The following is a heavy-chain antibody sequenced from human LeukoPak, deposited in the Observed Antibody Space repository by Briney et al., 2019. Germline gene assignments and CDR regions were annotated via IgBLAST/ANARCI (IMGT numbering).Heavy chain of an antibody. CDR1: GFTVSSNY. CDR3: ARYDQLSLFDY. Sequence: GSLRLSCAASGFTVSSNYMSWVRQAPGNGLEWVSVIYSGGSTYYADSVKGRFTISRDNSKNTLYLQMNSLRAEDTAVYYCARYDQLSLFDYRGQGTLVTVSS. CDR2: IYSGGST. V-gene: IGHV3-53*01. D-gene: IGHD5-18*01. J-gene: IGHJ4*02.